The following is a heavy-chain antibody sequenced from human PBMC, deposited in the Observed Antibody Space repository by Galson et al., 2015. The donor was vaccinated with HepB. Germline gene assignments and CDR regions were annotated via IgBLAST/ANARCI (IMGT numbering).Heavy chain of an antibody. V-gene: IGHV3-23*01. D-gene: IGHD2-15*01. CDR3: AKLNDRYISGYFYFDD. J-gene: IGHJ4*02. CDR2: ISASGSTA. CDR1: EFTFSNLA. Sequence: SLRLSCAASEFTFSNLAMSWVRQAPGKGLEWVSAISASGSTAYQADSVKGRFTISRDNSKNTLYLQINSLRAEDTAIYYCAKLNDRYISGYFYFDDWCQGTLVSVSS.